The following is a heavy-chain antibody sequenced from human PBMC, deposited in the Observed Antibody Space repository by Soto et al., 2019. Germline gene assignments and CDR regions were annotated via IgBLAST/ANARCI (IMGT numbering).Heavy chain of an antibody. CDR1: GFTFSSYW. CDR2: IKQDGSEK. CDR3: ARVRTPFKYYFDY. J-gene: IGHJ4*02. Sequence: EVQLVESGGGLVQPGGSLRLSCAASGFTFSSYWMSWVRQAPGKGLEWVANIKQDGSEKYYVDSVKGRFTISRDNAKNSLYLQMNSLRAEYTAVYYCARVRTPFKYYFDYWGQGTLVTVSS. V-gene: IGHV3-7*01.